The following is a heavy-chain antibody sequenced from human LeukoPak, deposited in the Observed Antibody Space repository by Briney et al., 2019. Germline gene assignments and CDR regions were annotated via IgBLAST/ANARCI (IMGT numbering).Heavy chain of an antibody. V-gene: IGHV4-4*07. D-gene: IGHD2-2*01. Sequence: PSETLSLTCTVSGGSISSYYWSWIRQPAGKGLEWIGRIYTSGSTNYNPSLKSRVTMSVDTSKNQFSLKLSSVTAADTAVYYCAREGEDIVVVPAHNWFDPWGQGTLVTVSS. CDR1: GGSISSYY. CDR2: IYTSGST. J-gene: IGHJ5*02. CDR3: AREGEDIVVVPAHNWFDP.